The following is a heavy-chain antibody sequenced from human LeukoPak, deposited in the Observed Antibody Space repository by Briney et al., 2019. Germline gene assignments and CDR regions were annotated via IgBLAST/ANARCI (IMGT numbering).Heavy chain of an antibody. CDR1: GFTLSNHW. J-gene: IGHJ6*02. Sequence: GGSLRLSCAASGFTLSNHWMHWVRHAPGKGLVWVSRISGDEIWTSYADSVKGRFTISRDNAKNSLYLQMSNLRAEDTAVYFCARGGGLDVWGQGATVTVSS. CDR2: ISGDEIWT. CDR3: ARGGGLDV. D-gene: IGHD3-16*01. V-gene: IGHV3-74*01.